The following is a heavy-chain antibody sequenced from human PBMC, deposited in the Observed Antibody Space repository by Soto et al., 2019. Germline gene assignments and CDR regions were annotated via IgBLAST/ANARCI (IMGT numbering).Heavy chain of an antibody. CDR3: ARIQAPGSFNWNDGGWFDQ. V-gene: IGHV2-70*01. CDR1: GFSLSTSGMC. D-gene: IGHD1-20*01. J-gene: IGHJ5*02. Sequence: SGPTLVNPTQTLTLTCTFSGFSLSTSGMCVSWIRQPPGKALEWLALIDWDDDKYYSTSLKTRLTISKDTSKNQVVLTMTNMAPVDTATYYCARIQAPGSFNWNDGGWFDQWGQGTLVTVSA. CDR2: IDWDDDK.